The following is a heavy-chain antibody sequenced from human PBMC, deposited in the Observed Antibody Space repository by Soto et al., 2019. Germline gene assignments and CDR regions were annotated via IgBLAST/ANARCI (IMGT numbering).Heavy chain of an antibody. V-gene: IGHV3-30*18. Sequence: QVQLVESGGGVVQPGRSLRLSCAASGFTFSSYGMHWVRQAPGKGLEWVAVISYDGSNKYYADSVKGRFTISRDNSKNTLYLQMNSLRAEDTAVYYCAKDLFLPQLANFDYWGQGTLVTVSS. CDR2: ISYDGSNK. CDR3: AKDLFLPQLANFDY. J-gene: IGHJ4*02. D-gene: IGHD6-13*01. CDR1: GFTFSSYG.